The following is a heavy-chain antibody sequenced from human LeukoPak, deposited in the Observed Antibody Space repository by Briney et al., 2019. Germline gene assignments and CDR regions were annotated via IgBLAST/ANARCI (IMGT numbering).Heavy chain of an antibody. J-gene: IGHJ4*02. CDR1: GFTFSSYS. CDR2: ISSSSSYI. Sequence: GGTLRLSCAASGFTFSSYSMNWVRQAPGKGLEWVSSISSSSSYIYYADSVKGRFTISRDNAKNSLYLQMNSLRAEDTAVYYCARDRSRLSSSSNFDYWGQGTLVTVSS. V-gene: IGHV3-21*01. CDR3: ARDRSRLSSSSNFDY. D-gene: IGHD6-6*01.